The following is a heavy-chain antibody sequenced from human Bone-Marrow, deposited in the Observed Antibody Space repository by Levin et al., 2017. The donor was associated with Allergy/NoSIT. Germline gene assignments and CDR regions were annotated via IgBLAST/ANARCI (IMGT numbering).Heavy chain of an antibody. Sequence: GGSLRLSCAAAGFTFSSYAMSWVRQAPGKGLEWVSGISGSGGSTYYADSVKGRFTISRDNSKNTLYLEMNSLRAEDTAVYYCSKDGHIRLRGSPLEWFHPSGVDIWGQGTMVTVSS. J-gene: IGHJ3*02. CDR3: SKDGHIRLRGSPLEWFHPSGVDI. CDR1: GFTFSSYA. D-gene: IGHD3-3*01. V-gene: IGHV3-23*01. CDR2: ISGSGGST.